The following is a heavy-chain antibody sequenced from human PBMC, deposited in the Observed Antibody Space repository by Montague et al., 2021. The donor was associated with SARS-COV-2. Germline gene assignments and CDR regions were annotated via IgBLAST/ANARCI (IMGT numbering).Heavy chain of an antibody. CDR3: ARRGRKLLPVATTIGGFDI. Sequence: SETLSLTCTLSGGSISSSNYYWDWIRQPPGKGLEWIGSIYDSGSTYSXPSLKSRVTISVDTSKNHFSLKLSSVTAADTAVYYCARRGRKLLPVATTIGGFDIWGQGTMVTVSS. CDR2: IYDSGST. CDR1: GGSISSSNYY. D-gene: IGHD5-12*01. V-gene: IGHV4-39*02. J-gene: IGHJ3*02.